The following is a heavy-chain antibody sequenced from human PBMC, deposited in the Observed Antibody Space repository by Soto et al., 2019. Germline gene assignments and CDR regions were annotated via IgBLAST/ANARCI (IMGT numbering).Heavy chain of an antibody. D-gene: IGHD6-13*01. CDR3: ARGKFIAAAGTGFDY. Sequence: QVQLVQSGAEVKKPGASVKVSCKASGYTFTGYYMHWVRQAPGQGLEWMGWINPNSGGTNYAQKFQGRVTMTRDTSISTAYMELSRLRSDDTAVYYCARGKFIAAAGTGFDYWGQGTLVNVSS. J-gene: IGHJ4*02. CDR2: INPNSGGT. V-gene: IGHV1-2*02. CDR1: GYTFTGYY.